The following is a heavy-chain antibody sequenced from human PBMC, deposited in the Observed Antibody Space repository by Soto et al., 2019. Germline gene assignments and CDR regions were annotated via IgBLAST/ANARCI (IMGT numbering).Heavy chain of an antibody. Sequence: QISLKESGPTLVEPTEPLTLTCSFSGFSLSSSGVGVGWFRQAPGKALECLAIIYWDNDRRYNPSLKNRLSNTKDTSNNPVVLLMTYLEPVDTGTYYCPHRVSCSVSWDVGWFDSLGQGAPVTVS. CDR1: GFSLSSSGVG. J-gene: IGHJ5*01. CDR2: IYWDNDR. V-gene: IGHV2-5*02. D-gene: IGHD1-26*01. CDR3: PHRVSCSVSWDVGWFDS.